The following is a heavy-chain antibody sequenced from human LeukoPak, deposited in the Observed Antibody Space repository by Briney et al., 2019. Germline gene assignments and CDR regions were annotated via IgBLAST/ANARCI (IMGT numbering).Heavy chain of an antibody. D-gene: IGHD2-2*01. CDR1: GFTFSSYA. CDR2: ISSSSSYI. J-gene: IGHJ3*02. Sequence: GGSLRLSCAASGFTFSSYAMSWVRQAPGKGLEWVSSISSSSSYIYYADSVKGRFTISRDNAKNSLYLQMNSLRAEDTAVYYCAREPPYCSSTSCSKDAFDIWGQGTMVTVSS. CDR3: AREPPYCSSTSCSKDAFDI. V-gene: IGHV3-21*01.